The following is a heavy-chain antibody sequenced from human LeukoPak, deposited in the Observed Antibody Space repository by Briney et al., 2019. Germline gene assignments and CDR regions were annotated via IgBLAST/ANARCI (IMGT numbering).Heavy chain of an antibody. Sequence: SSETLSLTCTVSGGSISSHYWSWIRQPPGKGPEWIAYLFDSVNTKDNPSLQSRLTLSADTSKNQFSLRLSSVTAADTAVYYCATIKRGSIFGYFDSWGQGTKVTVSS. CDR3: ATIKRGSIFGYFDS. J-gene: IGHJ4*02. D-gene: IGHD5-18*01. CDR1: GGSISSHY. CDR2: LFDSVNT. V-gene: IGHV4-59*11.